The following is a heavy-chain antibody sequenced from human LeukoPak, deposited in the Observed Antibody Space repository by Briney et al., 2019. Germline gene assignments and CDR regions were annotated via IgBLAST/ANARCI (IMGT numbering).Heavy chain of an antibody. D-gene: IGHD3-9*01. V-gene: IGHV1-69*04. CDR2: IIPILGIA. J-gene: IGHJ4*02. CDR3: ARGDILTGYDFGY. CDR1: GGTFSSYA. Sequence: ASVKVSCKASGGTFSSYAISWVRQAPGQGLEWMGRIIPILGIANYAQKFQGRVTITADKSTSTAYMELSSLRSEDTAVYYCARGDILTGYDFGYWGQGTLVTVSS.